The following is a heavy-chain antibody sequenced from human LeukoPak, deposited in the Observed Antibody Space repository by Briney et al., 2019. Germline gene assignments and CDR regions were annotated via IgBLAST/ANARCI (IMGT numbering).Heavy chain of an antibody. V-gene: IGHV1-69*13. J-gene: IGHJ5*02. D-gene: IGHD2-2*01. CDR3: ARASCSSTSCYFNP. CDR1: GGTFSSYA. Sequence: SVEVSCKASGGTFSSYAITWVRQAPGQGLEWMGGIIPIFGSANYAHKFQGRVTITADESTSTAYMDLSSLRSEDTAVYYCARASCSSTSCYFNPWGQGTLVTVSS. CDR2: IIPIFGSA.